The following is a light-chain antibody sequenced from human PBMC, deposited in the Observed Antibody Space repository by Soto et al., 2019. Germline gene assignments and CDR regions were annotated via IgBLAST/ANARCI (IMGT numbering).Light chain of an antibody. Sequence: QSALTQPASVSGSPGQSITISCTGTSSDVGGYNYVSWYQQHPGKAPKLMIYEVSNRPSGVSNRFSGCKSGNTASLTISGLQAEDEADYYCSSYTVFGRGTKLTVL. CDR1: SSDVGGYNY. CDR3: SSYTV. V-gene: IGLV2-14*01. J-gene: IGLJ2*01. CDR2: EVS.